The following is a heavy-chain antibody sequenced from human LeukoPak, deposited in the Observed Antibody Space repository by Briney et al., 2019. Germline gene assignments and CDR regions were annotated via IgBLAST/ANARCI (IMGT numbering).Heavy chain of an antibody. CDR3: ARGGLELRPAYFDY. CDR1: GFTVSNNY. J-gene: IGHJ4*02. V-gene: IGHV3-53*01. D-gene: IGHD1-7*01. Sequence: GGSLRLSCVASGFTVSNNYMAWVRQAPGKGLEWVSIIYPVGNTYYADSVKGRFTISRDNSWNTVDLQMNSLRAEDTAVYYCARGGLELRPAYFDYWGQGTLVTVSS. CDR2: IYPVGNT.